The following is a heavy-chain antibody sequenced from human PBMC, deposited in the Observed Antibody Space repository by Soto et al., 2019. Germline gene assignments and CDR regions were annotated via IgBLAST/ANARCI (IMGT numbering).Heavy chain of an antibody. CDR1: GFAFSAYT. CDR2: IGADGVTK. D-gene: IGHD3-3*01. V-gene: IGHV3-30-3*01. Sequence: PGGSLRLSCAASGFAFSAYTLHWVRQAPGKGLEWVAVIGADGVTKFYADSVEGRFSISRDNSKNTLHLQMDSLSAGDTAFYYCARSLPSPDFSNRHALGVWGRGTTVTVSS. J-gene: IGHJ6*02. CDR3: ARSLPSPDFSNRHALGV.